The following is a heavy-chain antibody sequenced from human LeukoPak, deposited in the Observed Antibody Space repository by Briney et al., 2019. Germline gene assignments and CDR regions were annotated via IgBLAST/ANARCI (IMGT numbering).Heavy chain of an antibody. D-gene: IGHD5-24*01. CDR2: INHSGST. CDR3: ARDFNVEMATSDAFDI. J-gene: IGHJ3*02. Sequence: SETLSLTCAVYGGSFSGYYWSWIRQPPGKGLEWIGEINHSGSTNYNPSLKSRVTISVDTSKNQFSLKLSSVTAADTVVYYCARDFNVEMATSDAFDIWGQGTMVTVSS. CDR1: GGSFSGYY. V-gene: IGHV4-34*01.